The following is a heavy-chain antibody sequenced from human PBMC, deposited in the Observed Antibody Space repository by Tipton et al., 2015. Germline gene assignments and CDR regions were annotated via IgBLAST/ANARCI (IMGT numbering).Heavy chain of an antibody. V-gene: IGHV4-59*08. D-gene: IGHD3-9*01. J-gene: IGHJ4*02. CDR2: IQYSGST. Sequence: LRLSCSVSSDSISKYYWSWIRQPPGKELEWIGYIQYSGSTNYNPSLKSRVTIDTSKTQFSLKMSSVTASDTAVYYCACQDYDSLTRDYQTVDYWGQGTLVTVSS. CDR3: ACQDYDSLTRDYQTVDY. CDR1: SDSISKYY.